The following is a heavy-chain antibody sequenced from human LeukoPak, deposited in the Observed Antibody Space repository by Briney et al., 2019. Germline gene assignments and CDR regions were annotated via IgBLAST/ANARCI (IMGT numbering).Heavy chain of an antibody. CDR3: ARDSVIEVTP. CDR1: GFTFSSYS. CDR2: ISSSSSYI. V-gene: IGHV3-21*01. J-gene: IGHJ5*02. Sequence: GGSLRLSCAASGFTFSSYSMYWVRQAPGKGLEWVSTISSSSSYIYYADSVKGRFTISRDNAKNSLYLQMNSLRAEDTAVYYCARDSVIEVTPWGQGTVVTVSS. D-gene: IGHD3-22*01.